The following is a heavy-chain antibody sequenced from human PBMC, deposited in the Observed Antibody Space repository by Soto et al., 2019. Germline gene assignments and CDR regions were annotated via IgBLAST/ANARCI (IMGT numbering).Heavy chain of an antibody. D-gene: IGHD5-18*01. CDR1: GFTFSSYS. V-gene: IGHV3-23*01. CDR2: ISGSGGST. Sequence: PGGSLRLSCAASGFTFSSYSMSWVRQAPGKGLEWVSAISGSGGSTYYADSVKGRFTISRDNSKNTLYLQMNSLRAEDTAVYYCAKLQQLWLHEDGYWGQGTLVTVSS. CDR3: AKLQQLWLHEDGY. J-gene: IGHJ4*02.